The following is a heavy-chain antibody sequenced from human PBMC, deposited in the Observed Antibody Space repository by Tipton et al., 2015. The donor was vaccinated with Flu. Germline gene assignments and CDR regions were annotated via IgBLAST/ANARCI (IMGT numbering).Heavy chain of an antibody. CDR2: IYTRGST. Sequence: TLSLTCTVSGGSISSGNYYWTWIRQPAGKGLEWIGRIYTRGSTNYNPSLKSRVTMSVDTSKNQFSLRLNSMTAADTAIYYCARVLAGHFEEGYFFDYWGQGALVTVSS. D-gene: IGHD2-15*01. CDR1: GGSISSGNYY. V-gene: IGHV4-61*02. CDR3: ARVLAGHFEEGYFFDY. J-gene: IGHJ4*02.